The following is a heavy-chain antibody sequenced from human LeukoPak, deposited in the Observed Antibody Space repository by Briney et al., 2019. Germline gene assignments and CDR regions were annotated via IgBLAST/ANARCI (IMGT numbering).Heavy chain of an antibody. CDR2: IYSGGST. CDR1: GFTVSSNY. V-gene: IGHV3-53*04. D-gene: IGHD3-10*01. J-gene: IGHJ6*02. Sequence: GGSLRLSCAASGFTVSSNYMSWVRQAPGKGLEWVSVIYSGGSTYYEDSVKGRFTISRHNSKNTLYLQMNSLRAEDTAVYYCARDWAYYYGSGSYQPRGYYYYGMDVWGQGTTVTVSS. CDR3: ARDWAYYYGSGSYQPRGYYYYGMDV.